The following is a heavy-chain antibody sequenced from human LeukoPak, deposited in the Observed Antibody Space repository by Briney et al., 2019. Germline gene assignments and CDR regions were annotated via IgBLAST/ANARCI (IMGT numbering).Heavy chain of an antibody. J-gene: IGHJ4*02. Sequence: ASVKVSCKASGYTFTSYYMHWVRQAPGQGLEWMGWINPNSGGTNYAQKFQGWVTMTRDTSISTAYMELSRLRSDDTAVYYCAREPSGYCSGGSCVDFDYWGQGTLVTVSS. CDR3: AREPSGYCSGGSCVDFDY. D-gene: IGHD2-15*01. CDR1: GYTFTSYY. CDR2: INPNSGGT. V-gene: IGHV1-2*04.